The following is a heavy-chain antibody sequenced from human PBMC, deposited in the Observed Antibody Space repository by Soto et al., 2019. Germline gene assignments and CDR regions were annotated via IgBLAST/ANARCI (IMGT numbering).Heavy chain of an antibody. CDR1: GFTFSDHH. CDR3: SIDLGS. Sequence: EVHLVESGGGLVQPGGSLRLSCAASGFTFSDHHMDWVRQAPGKGLEWVGRTRNKANSYTTEYAASVKGRFTISRDDSKNSLYLQMNSLRTEDTAVYYCSIDLGSWGQGTLVNVSS. CDR2: TRNKANSYTT. V-gene: IGHV3-72*01. J-gene: IGHJ5*02.